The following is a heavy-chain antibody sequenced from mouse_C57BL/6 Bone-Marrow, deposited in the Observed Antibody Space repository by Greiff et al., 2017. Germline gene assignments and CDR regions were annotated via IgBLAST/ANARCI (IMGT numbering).Heavy chain of an antibody. D-gene: IGHD3-1*01. CDR3: TGRDRGAMDY. J-gene: IGHJ4*01. V-gene: IGHV6-3*01. CDR2: IRLKSDNYAT. Sequence: EVQRVEYGGGLVQPGGSMKLSCVASGFTFSNYWMNWVRQSPEKGLEWVAQIRLKSDNYATHYAESVKGRFTISRDDSKSSVYLQMNNLRAEDTGIYYCTGRDRGAMDYWGQGTSVTVSS. CDR1: GFTFSNYW.